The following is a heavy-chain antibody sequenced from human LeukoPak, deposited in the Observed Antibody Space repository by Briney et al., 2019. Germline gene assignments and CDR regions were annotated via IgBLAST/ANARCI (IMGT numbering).Heavy chain of an antibody. Sequence: SETLSLTCAVYGGSFSGYYWSWIRQPPGKGLEWIGEINQSGSTNYNPSLKSRVTISVDTSKNQFSLKLSSVTAADTAVYYCARLADYYYYYYMDVWGKGTTVTVSS. J-gene: IGHJ6*03. CDR1: GGSFSGYY. D-gene: IGHD2-21*01. CDR3: ARLADYYYYYYMDV. CDR2: INQSGST. V-gene: IGHV4-34*01.